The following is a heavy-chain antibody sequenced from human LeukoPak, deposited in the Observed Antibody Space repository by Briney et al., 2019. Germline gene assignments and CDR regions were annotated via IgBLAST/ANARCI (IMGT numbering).Heavy chain of an antibody. J-gene: IGHJ6*02. CDR2: IISDGSSA. CDR1: GFTFSSYW. D-gene: IGHD3-10*01. V-gene: IGHV3-74*01. Sequence: GGSLRLSYAAPGFTFSSYWMHWVRQAPGKGLVWVSRIISDGSSATHADSVKGRFTMSRDNAKNMLYLQMNSLRAEDTAVYYCTRDRRYGGMDVWGQGTTVTVSS. CDR3: TRDRRYGGMDV.